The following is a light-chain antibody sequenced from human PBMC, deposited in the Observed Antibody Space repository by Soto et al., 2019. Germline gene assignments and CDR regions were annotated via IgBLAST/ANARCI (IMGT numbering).Light chain of an antibody. J-gene: IGKJ5*01. CDR1: QSVSSY. Sequence: EIVMTQSPATLSVSPGERSTLSCRASQSVSSYLAWYQQKPGQAPRLLIYGASNRATGVPARFSGSGSGTDFTLTISSLEPEDCAIYYCQQRQYWPPITFGQGTRLEIK. CDR3: QQRQYWPPIT. V-gene: IGKV3-11*01. CDR2: GAS.